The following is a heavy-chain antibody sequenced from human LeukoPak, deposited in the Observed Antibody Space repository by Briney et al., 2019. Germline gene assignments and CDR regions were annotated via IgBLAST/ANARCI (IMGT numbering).Heavy chain of an antibody. V-gene: IGHV3-73*01. J-gene: IGHJ6*04. D-gene: IGHD2-2*01. CDR3: TRHGELDIVVVPAAIDYYYYGMDV. Sequence: GGSLKLSCAASGFTFSGSAMHWVRQASGKGLEWVGRIRSKANSYATAYAASVKGRFTISRDDSKNTAYLQMNSLKTEDTAVYYCTRHGELDIVVVPAAIDYYYYGMDVWGKGTTVTVSS. CDR2: IRSKANSYAT. CDR1: GFTFSGSA.